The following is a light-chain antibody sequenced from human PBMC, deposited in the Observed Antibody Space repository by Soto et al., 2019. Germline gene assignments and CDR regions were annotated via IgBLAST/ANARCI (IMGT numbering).Light chain of an antibody. J-gene: IGKJ4*01. CDR2: KAS. CDR1: ENVNSW. CDR3: QQYVGHPLT. V-gene: IGKV1-5*03. Sequence: DIQMTQSPSTLSASVGDRVTINCRASENVNSWVAWHQQKPGRAPKLLIYKASSLESGVPSRFSGSGFGTEFTLTISNLQTDDLATYYCQQYVGHPLTFGGGTKVEIK.